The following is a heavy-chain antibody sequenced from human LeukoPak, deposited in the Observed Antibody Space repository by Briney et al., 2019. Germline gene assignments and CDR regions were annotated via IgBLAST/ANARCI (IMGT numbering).Heavy chain of an antibody. CDR3: ARDYYGPGSYSAPFDY. J-gene: IGHJ4*02. Sequence: ASVKVSCKASGYTFTSYGISWVRQAPGQGLEWMGWISAYNGNTNYAQKLQGRVTMTTDTSTSTAYMELRSLRSDDTAVYYCARDYYGPGSYSAPFDYWGQGPLVTVSS. V-gene: IGHV1-18*01. CDR2: ISAYNGNT. D-gene: IGHD3-10*01. CDR1: GYTFTSYG.